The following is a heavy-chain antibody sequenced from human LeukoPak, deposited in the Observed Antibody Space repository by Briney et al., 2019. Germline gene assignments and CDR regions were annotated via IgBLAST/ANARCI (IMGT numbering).Heavy chain of an antibody. V-gene: IGHV5-51*01. D-gene: IGHD2-2*01. CDR2: IYPGDSDT. J-gene: IGHJ4*02. CDR3: AGFTSGFDY. CDR1: GYSFTTDR. Sequence: GESLMICCKASGYSFTTDRLGWVRQMPGKGLEWMGIIYPGDSDTRYSPSFQGQVTISVDKSISTAYLQWSSLKASDTAMYYCAGFTSGFDYWGQGTLVTVSS.